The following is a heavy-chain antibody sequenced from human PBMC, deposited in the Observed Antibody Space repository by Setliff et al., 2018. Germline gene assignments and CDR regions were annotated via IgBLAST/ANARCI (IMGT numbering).Heavy chain of an antibody. CDR2: ISAYNGNT. Sequence: ASVKVSCKASGYTFTSYAMNWVRQAPGQGLEWMGWISAYNGNTNYAQKLQGRVTMTTDTSTSTASMELRSLRSDDTAVYYCARGGGYSGYVGPFDYWGQGTLVTVSS. CDR1: GYTFTSYA. V-gene: IGHV1-18*01. CDR3: ARGGGYSGYVGPFDY. D-gene: IGHD5-12*01. J-gene: IGHJ4*02.